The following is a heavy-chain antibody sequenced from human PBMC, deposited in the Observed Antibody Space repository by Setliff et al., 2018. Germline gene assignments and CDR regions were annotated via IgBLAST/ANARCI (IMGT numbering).Heavy chain of an antibody. CDR2: IFSKGST. CDR3: ASGNSHNYYMDV. Sequence: PSETLSLTCTVSGASITSGNYYWSWVRQSAVRGLEWIGHIFSKGSTNSNPSLKSRVTISIDTSKSQFSLKLSSVTAADTAVYYYASGNSHNYYMDVWGKGTAVTV. V-gene: IGHV4-61*09. D-gene: IGHD3-10*01. CDR1: GASITSGNYY. J-gene: IGHJ6*03.